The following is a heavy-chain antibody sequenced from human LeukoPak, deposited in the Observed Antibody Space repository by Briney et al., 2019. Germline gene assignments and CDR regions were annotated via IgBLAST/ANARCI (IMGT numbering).Heavy chain of an antibody. D-gene: IGHD2-2*01. Sequence: SQTLSLTCSVSGGSISSGTYFWSWIRRRPGKGLEWIGYTHSSGISYSNPSLKSRVTISADTSKNQLSLKLSSVTAADTAVYYCARDGCSGASCYGNWFDPWGQGTLVTVSS. J-gene: IGHJ5*02. V-gene: IGHV4-31*03. CDR2: THSSGIS. CDR1: GGSISSGTYF. CDR3: ARDGCSGASCYGNWFDP.